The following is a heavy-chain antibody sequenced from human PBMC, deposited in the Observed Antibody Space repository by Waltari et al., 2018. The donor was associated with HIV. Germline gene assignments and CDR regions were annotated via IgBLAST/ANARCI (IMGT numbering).Heavy chain of an antibody. CDR3: ARQYYYDSDGYLGDLGY. D-gene: IGHD3-22*01. Sequence: EVQLVQPGAEVKKPGESLKISCEASGYSFTDSWNARGRQRPGKGLEWMGIIYPGDSETRYSPSVHGQVTISVDKSINTAYVQWRSLKASDTAMYYCARQYYYDSDGYLGDLGYWGQGTLVTVSS. J-gene: IGHJ4*02. V-gene: IGHV5-51*01. CDR1: GYSFTDSW. CDR2: IYPGDSET.